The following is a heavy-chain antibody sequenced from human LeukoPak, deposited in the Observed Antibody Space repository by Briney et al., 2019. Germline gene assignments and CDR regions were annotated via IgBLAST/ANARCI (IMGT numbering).Heavy chain of an antibody. CDR2: IKQDGSAK. D-gene: IGHD3-22*01. J-gene: IGHJ4*02. Sequence: PGGSLRLSCAASGFTFNRYWMSWVRQAPGKELQWVANIKQDGSAKYYVDSVKGRFTISRDNSKNTLYLQMNSLRAEDTAVYYCARDSHDSSGYYDYWGQGTLVTVSS. V-gene: IGHV3-7*01. CDR1: GFTFNRYW. CDR3: ARDSHDSSGYYDY.